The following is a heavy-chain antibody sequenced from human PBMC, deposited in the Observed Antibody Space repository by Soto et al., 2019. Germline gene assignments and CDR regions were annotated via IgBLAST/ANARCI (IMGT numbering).Heavy chain of an antibody. Sequence: GESLKISCKGSGYSFTSYWIGWVRQMPGKGLEWMGIIYPGDSDTRYSPSFQGQVTISADKSISTAYLQWSSLKASDTAMYYCAREDLVVAAEGDYYYYGMDVWGQGTTVTVSS. CDR2: IYPGDSDT. CDR3: AREDLVVAAEGDYYYYGMDV. D-gene: IGHD2-15*01. CDR1: GYSFTSYW. J-gene: IGHJ6*02. V-gene: IGHV5-51*01.